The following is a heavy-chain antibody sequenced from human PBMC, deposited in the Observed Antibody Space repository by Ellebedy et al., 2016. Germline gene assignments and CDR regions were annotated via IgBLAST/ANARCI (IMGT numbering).Heavy chain of an antibody. CDR1: GFTFSSYD. D-gene: IGHD1-20*01. Sequence: GGSLRLSCAASGFTFSSYDMHWVRQATGKGLELVSAIGTAGDTYYPGSVKGRFTISRENAKNSLYLQMNSLIAGDTAVYYCARARGYNWNDWAFDIWGQGTMVTVSS. V-gene: IGHV3-13*01. CDR2: IGTAGDT. J-gene: IGHJ3*02. CDR3: ARARGYNWNDWAFDI.